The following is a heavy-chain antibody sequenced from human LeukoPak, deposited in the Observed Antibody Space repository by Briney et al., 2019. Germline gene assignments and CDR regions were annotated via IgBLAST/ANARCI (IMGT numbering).Heavy chain of an antibody. J-gene: IGHJ6*02. Sequence: PGGSLRLSCAASGFTFSSYGMHWVRQAPGKGLEWVAVISYDGSNKYYADSVKGRFTISRDNSKNTLYLQMNSLRAEDTAVYYCAKGYGSDWSYGMDVWGQGTTVTVSS. CDR1: GFTFSSYG. D-gene: IGHD6-19*01. V-gene: IGHV3-30*18. CDR2: ISYDGSNK. CDR3: AKGYGSDWSYGMDV.